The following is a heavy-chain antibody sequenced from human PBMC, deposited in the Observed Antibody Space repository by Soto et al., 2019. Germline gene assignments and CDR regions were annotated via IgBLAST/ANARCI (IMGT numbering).Heavy chain of an antibody. CDR3: VSDRGYGHASVPYS. Sequence: QAHLVESGGGVVQPGRSLRLSCAASGFTFTSYGMHWVRQAPGTRLGWVAVISYDGGLQHYADSVKGRFTISRDNSKNMVLLQMNSLRAEDTAVYYCVSDRGYGHASVPYSWGQGNLVSVSS. CDR2: ISYDGGLQ. D-gene: IGHD5-18*01. CDR1: GFTFTSYG. J-gene: IGHJ4*02. V-gene: IGHV3-30*03.